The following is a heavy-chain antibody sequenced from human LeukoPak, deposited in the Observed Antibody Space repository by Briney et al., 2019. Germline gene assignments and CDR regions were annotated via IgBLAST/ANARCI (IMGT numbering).Heavy chain of an antibody. V-gene: IGHV4-59*08. CDR2: IYHSGST. D-gene: IGHD6-19*01. J-gene: IGHJ4*02. Sequence: SETLSLTCTVSGGSISSYYWSWIRQPPGKGLEWIGSIYHSGSTYYNPSLKSRVTISVDTSKNQFSLNLNSVTAADTAVYYCARHAVYAGSGWAFDFWGQGTLVTVFS. CDR3: ARHAVYAGSGWAFDF. CDR1: GGSISSYY.